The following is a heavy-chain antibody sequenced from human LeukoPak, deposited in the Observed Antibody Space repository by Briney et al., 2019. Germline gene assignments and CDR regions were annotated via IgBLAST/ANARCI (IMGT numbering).Heavy chain of an antibody. CDR3: AKDLVYSSSWYYYYYGMDV. D-gene: IGHD6-13*01. CDR1: GFTFSSYG. CDR2: ISYDGSNK. Sequence: GGSLRLSCAASGFTFSSYGIHWVRQAPGKGLEWVAVISYDGSNKYYADSVKGRFTISRDNSKNTLYLQMNSLRAEDTAVYYCAKDLVYSSSWYYYYYGMDVWGQGTTVTVSS. V-gene: IGHV3-30*18. J-gene: IGHJ6*02.